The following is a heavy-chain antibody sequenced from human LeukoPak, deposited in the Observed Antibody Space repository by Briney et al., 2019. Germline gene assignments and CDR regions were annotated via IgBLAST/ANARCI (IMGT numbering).Heavy chain of an antibody. J-gene: IGHJ4*02. V-gene: IGHV3-23*01. CDR2: IRNSDGMT. CDR3: AKGGYSSSWETYFDY. CDR1: GFSINTYT. Sequence: PGGSLRLSCDASGFSINTYTMYWVRQAPGQGLEWVSGIRNSDGMTYYADSVRGRFTISTDNSKNTLYLQMNSLRAEDTAVYYCAKGGYSSSWETYFDYWGQGTLVTVSS. D-gene: IGHD6-13*01.